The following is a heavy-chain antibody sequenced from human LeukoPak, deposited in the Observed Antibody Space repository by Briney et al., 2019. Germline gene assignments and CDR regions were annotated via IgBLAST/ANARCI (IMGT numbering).Heavy chain of an antibody. CDR1: GFTFSSYA. V-gene: IGHV3-48*04. CDR3: ASPYPSFDY. CDR2: ISSSGSTM. J-gene: IGHJ4*02. Sequence: GGSLRLSCAASGFTFSSYAMHWVRQAPGKGLEWVSYISSSGSTMYYADSVKGRFTISRDNAKNSLYLQMNSLRAEDTAVYYCASPYPSFDYWGQGTLVTVSS.